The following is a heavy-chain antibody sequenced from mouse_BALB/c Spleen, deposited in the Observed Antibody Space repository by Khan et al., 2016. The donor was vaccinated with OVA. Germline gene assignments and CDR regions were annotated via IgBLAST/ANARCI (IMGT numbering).Heavy chain of an antibody. V-gene: IGHV5-17*02. Sequence: LVQSGGSRKLSCAASGFTFTSYGMHWIRQAPEKGLEWVAYISSDSNTIYYADTVKGRFTISRDNPKNTLFLQMTSLRSGDTAMYFCATSYFYGYCFDYWGQGTTLTVSS. J-gene: IGHJ2*01. D-gene: IGHD1-1*01. CDR3: ATSYFYGYCFDY. CDR1: GFTFTSYG. CDR2: ISSDSNTI.